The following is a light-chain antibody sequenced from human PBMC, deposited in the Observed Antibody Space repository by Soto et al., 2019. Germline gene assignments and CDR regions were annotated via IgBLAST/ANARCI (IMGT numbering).Light chain of an antibody. CDR2: EVS. Sequence: QSVLTQPRSVSGSPGQSVAISCTGTGRDVDAYDFVSWYQHHPGKAPKLIISEVSKRPSGVSHRFSGSKSGNTASLTISGLQAEDEADYFCCSFAGSFYVFGTGTKVTVL. CDR3: CSFAGSFYV. V-gene: IGLV2-11*01. J-gene: IGLJ1*01. CDR1: GRDVDAYDF.